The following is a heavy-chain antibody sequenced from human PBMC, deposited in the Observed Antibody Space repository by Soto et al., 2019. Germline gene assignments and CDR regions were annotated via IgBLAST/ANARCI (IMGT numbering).Heavy chain of an antibody. CDR3: ARGGSLYGDYGY. Sequence: QVQLVQSGAEVKKPGSSVKVSCKASGGTFSSYTISWVRQAPGQGLEWMGRIIPILGIANYAQKFQGRVTITADKSTSTAYMDLSSLRSEDTAVYYCARGGSLYGDYGYWGQGTLVTVSS. V-gene: IGHV1-69*02. J-gene: IGHJ4*02. D-gene: IGHD4-17*01. CDR1: GGTFSSYT. CDR2: IIPILGIA.